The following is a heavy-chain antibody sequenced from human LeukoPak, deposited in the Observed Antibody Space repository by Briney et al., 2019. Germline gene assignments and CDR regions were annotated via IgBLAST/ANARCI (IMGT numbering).Heavy chain of an antibody. Sequence: ASVNVSCKASGYTFTSYYMHWVRQAPGQGLEWMGIINPSGGSTSYAQKFQGRVTMTRDMSTSTVYMELSSLRSEDTAVYYCARGRGDYDILTGYYFRKAYFDYWGQGTLVTVSS. D-gene: IGHD3-9*01. CDR2: INPSGGST. CDR1: GYTFTSYY. J-gene: IGHJ4*02. V-gene: IGHV1-46*01. CDR3: ARGRGDYDILTGYYFRKAYFDY.